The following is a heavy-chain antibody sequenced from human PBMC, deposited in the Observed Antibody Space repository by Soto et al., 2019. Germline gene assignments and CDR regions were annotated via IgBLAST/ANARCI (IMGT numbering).Heavy chain of an antibody. CDR3: ARVGIDGYNVIDY. V-gene: IGHV3-21*01. CDR2: ISSSSSYT. Sequence: PGGSLRLSCAASGFTFSSYSMNWVRQAPGKGLEWVSSISSSSSYTYYADSVKGRFTISRDNAKNSLYLQMNSLRAEDTAVYYCARVGIDGYNVIDYWGQGTLVTVSS. D-gene: IGHD5-12*01. CDR1: GFTFSSYS. J-gene: IGHJ4*02.